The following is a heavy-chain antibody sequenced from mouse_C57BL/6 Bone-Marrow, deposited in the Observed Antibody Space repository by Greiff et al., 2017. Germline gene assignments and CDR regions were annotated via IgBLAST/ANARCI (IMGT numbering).Heavy chain of an antibody. Sequence: EVQLVESGGGLVKPGGSLKLSCAASGFTFSSYAMSWVRQTPEKRLEWVATISDGGSYTYYPDNVKGRFTISRDNAKNNLYLQMSHLKSEDAAVYYCGIVHLCNYAMDYWGQGTSVTVSS. CDR1: GFTFSSYA. V-gene: IGHV5-4*01. CDR3: GIVHLCNYAMDY. J-gene: IGHJ4*01. CDR2: ISDGGSYT.